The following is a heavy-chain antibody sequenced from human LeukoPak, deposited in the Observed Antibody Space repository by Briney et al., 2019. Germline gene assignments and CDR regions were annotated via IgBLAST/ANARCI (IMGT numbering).Heavy chain of an antibody. J-gene: IGHJ5*02. CDR3: ARDLTVTSTCWFDR. D-gene: IGHD4-11*01. Sequence: GGSLRLSCAASGFTFSDYYMSWIRQAPGKGLEWVSYISSSGSTIYYADSVKGRFTISRDNAKNSLYLQMNSLRAADTAVYYCARDLTVTSTCWFDRWGQGTLVTVSS. CDR2: ISSSGSTI. V-gene: IGHV3-11*04. CDR1: GFTFSDYY.